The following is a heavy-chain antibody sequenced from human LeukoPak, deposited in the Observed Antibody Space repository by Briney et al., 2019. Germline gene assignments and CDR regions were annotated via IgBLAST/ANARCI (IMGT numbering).Heavy chain of an antibody. J-gene: IGHJ5*02. CDR3: AREPKYSSSWYVRIWFDP. Sequence: PSGTLSLTCAVSGGSISSSNWWSWIRQPPGKGLEWIGEINHSGSTNYNPSLKSRVTISVDTSKNQFSLKLSSVTAADTAVYYCAREPKYSSSWYVRIWFDPWGQGTLVTVSS. V-gene: IGHV4-4*02. CDR2: INHSGST. CDR1: GGSISSSNW. D-gene: IGHD6-13*01.